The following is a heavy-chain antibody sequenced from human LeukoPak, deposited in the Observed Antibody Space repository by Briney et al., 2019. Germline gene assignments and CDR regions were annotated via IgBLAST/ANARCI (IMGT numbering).Heavy chain of an antibody. V-gene: IGHV3-74*01. CDR1: RFTFSRYW. Sequence: GGSLRLSCAASRFTFSRYWMHWVRQAPGKGLVWVSRISSDGSSTRYADSVKGRFTISRDNAKNTLYLQMNSLRAEDTAVYYCVRDQSTTPEATYGMDVWGQGTTVTVPS. CDR3: VRDQSTTPEATYGMDV. J-gene: IGHJ6*02. D-gene: IGHD1-1*01. CDR2: ISSDGSST.